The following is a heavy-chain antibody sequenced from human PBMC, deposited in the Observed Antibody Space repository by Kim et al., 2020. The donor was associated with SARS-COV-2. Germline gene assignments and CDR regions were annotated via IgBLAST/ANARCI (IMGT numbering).Heavy chain of an antibody. CDR2: ISFIGRT. J-gene: IGHJ6*03. V-gene: IGHV4-39*01. CDR1: GGSISSSDYQ. Sequence: SETLSLTCSVSGGSISSSDYQWGWIRRAPGKGLELIGTISFIGRTHYNPSLKSRVTVSIDTSKNQFSLNLSSVPAADTAVYYCVRIYARYYYYYMDVWGKETTVTVSS. CDR3: VRIYARYYYYYMDV. D-gene: IGHD3-16*01.